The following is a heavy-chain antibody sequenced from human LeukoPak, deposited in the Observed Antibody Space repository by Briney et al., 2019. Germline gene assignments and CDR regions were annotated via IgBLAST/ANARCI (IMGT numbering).Heavy chain of an antibody. Sequence: SGTLSLTCTVSGGSISSYYWSWIRQPPGKGLEWIGYIYYSGSTNYNPSLKSRVTISVDTSKNQFSLKLSSVTAADTAVYYCARGLGSGWYYYYYGMDVWGQGTTVTVSS. CDR3: ARGLGSGWYYYYYGMDV. D-gene: IGHD6-19*01. V-gene: IGHV4-59*01. CDR1: GGSISSYY. CDR2: IYYSGST. J-gene: IGHJ6*02.